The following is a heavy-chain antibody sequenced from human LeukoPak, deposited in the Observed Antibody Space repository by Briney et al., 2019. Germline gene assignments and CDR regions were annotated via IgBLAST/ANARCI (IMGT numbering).Heavy chain of an antibody. D-gene: IGHD3-3*01. V-gene: IGHV3-23*01. CDR2: ISGSGGST. J-gene: IGHJ6*03. CDR3: SRGGYDFWSGYYPTYYAYYYYMDV. Sequence: GGSLRLSCAASGFTFSSYAMSWVRQAPGKGLEWVSAISGSGGSTYYAGSVKGRFTISRDNSKNTLYLQMNSLRAEDTAVYYCSRGGYDFWSGYYPTYYAYYYYMDVWGKGTTVTVSS. CDR1: GFTFSSYA.